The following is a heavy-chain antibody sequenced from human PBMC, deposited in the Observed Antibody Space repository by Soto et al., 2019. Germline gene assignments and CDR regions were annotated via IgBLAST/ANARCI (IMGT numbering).Heavy chain of an antibody. Sequence: SETLSLTCTVSGDSISSTGYYWGWTRQPPGRGREGIGVIYSEGNTYYNPSLKSRVTISVDTSKNQFFLKLTSVTAADTAVYYCARQVNWGQGTLVTVSS. J-gene: IGHJ4*02. CDR2: IYSEGNT. CDR1: GDSISSTGYY. D-gene: IGHD4-4*01. CDR3: ARQVN. V-gene: IGHV4-39*01.